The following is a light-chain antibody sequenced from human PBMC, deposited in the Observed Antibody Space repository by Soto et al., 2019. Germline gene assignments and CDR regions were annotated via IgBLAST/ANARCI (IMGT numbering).Light chain of an antibody. V-gene: IGLV2-14*03. CDR1: SSDVGGYNY. Sequence: QSVLTQPASVSGSPGQSITISCTGTSSDVGGYNYVSWYQQLPGKAPKLMIYDVSNRPSGVSNRFSGSKSGNTASLTSSGLQAEDEADYYCNSYTTSSTWVFGGGTKLTVL. CDR2: DVS. J-gene: IGLJ3*02. CDR3: NSYTTSSTWV.